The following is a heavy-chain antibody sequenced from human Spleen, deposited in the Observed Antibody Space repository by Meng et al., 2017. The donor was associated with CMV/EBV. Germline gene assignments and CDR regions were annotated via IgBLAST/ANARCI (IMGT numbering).Heavy chain of an antibody. J-gene: IGHJ5*02. CDR3: ARGDEYLPINWFDT. Sequence: ASEYNITGYYLPWVRQAPGQGLGGVGWTNPSSGATSLAQKFRGRVTMTWDTSIKSVYMEVSRLRSDDTAVYYCARGDEYLPINWFDTWGQGTLVTVSS. V-gene: IGHV1-2*02. CDR1: EYNITGYY. CDR2: TNPSSGAT. D-gene: IGHD2-2*01.